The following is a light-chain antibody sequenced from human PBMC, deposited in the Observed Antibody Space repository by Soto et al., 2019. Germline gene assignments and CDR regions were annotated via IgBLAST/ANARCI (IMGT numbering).Light chain of an antibody. CDR1: SGDVGGYNY. V-gene: IGLV2-8*01. CDR3: SSYAGSSNV. CDR2: EVN. J-gene: IGLJ1*01. Sequence: ALTQPPSASGSPGQSVAISCTGTSGDVGGYNYVSWYQQHPGKAPKLMIYEVNKRPSGVPDRFSGSKSGNTASLTVSGLQAEDEADYYCSSYAGSSNVFGTGTKVTVL.